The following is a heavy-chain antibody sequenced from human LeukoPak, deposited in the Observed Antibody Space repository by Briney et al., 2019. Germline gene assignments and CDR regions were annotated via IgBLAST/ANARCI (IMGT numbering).Heavy chain of an antibody. CDR3: ARPAVAGPVNWFDP. J-gene: IGHJ5*02. D-gene: IGHD6-19*01. Sequence: ASVKVSCKASGYTFTGYYMHWVRQAPGQGLEWMGWINPNSGGTNYAQKFQGRVTMTRDTSISTAYMELSRLRSDDTAVHYCARPAVAGPVNWFDPWGQGALVTVSS. CDR2: INPNSGGT. V-gene: IGHV1-2*02. CDR1: GYTFTGYY.